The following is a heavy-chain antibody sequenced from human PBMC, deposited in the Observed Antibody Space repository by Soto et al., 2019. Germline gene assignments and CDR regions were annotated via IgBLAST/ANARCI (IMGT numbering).Heavy chain of an antibody. CDR2: INHSGST. CDR1: GGSFSGYY. CDR3: ARVSSSPTLDY. V-gene: IGHV4-34*01. J-gene: IGHJ4*02. D-gene: IGHD6-6*01. Sequence: PSETLSLTCAVYGGSFSGYYWSWIRQPPGKGLEWIGEINHSGSTNYNPSLKSRVTISVDTSKNQFSLKLSSVTAADTAVYYCARVSSSPTLDYWGQGTLVTVSS.